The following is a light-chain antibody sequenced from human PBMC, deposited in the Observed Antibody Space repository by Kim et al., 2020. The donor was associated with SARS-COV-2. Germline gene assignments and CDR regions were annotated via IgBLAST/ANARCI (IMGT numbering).Light chain of an antibody. CDR2: DVT. Sequence: QSALTQPASVSGSPGQSITISCTGISNDIADYNYVSWYQQHPGKAPQLVIYDVTKRPSGVSNRFSASKSGNTASLTISGLQADDEAAYYCSSYTSTSSWVFGGGTQLTVL. V-gene: IGLV2-14*03. CDR3: SSYTSTSSWV. J-gene: IGLJ3*02. CDR1: SNDIADYNY.